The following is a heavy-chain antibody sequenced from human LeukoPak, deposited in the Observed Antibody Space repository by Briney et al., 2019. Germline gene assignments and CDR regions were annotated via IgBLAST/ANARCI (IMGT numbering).Heavy chain of an antibody. V-gene: IGHV3-30*01. CDR3: ARGGPYSGSVTDFDF. D-gene: IGHD1-26*01. J-gene: IGHJ4*02. Sequence: GGSLRLSCAASGFTFSSYAMHWVRQAPGKGLEWVAVVSHDGSNKYYADSVKGRFTISGDNSKNTLYLQMNSLRVEDTAVYYCARGGPYSGSVTDFDFWGQGTLVTVSS. CDR2: VSHDGSNK. CDR1: GFTFSSYA.